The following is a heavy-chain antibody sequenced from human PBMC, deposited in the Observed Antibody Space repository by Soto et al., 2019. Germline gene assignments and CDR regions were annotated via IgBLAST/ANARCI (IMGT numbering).Heavy chain of an antibody. CDR2: ISVSDAFI. D-gene: IGHD1-20*01. Sequence: GGSLRLSCASSGFNVGAFAVNWVRQAPGKGLEWVSGISVSDAFIYYADSVRGRFSISRDASENILYLQMNSLRVDDTALYYCTRETVAGITGLDYWGPGTLVTVSS. CDR1: GFNVGAFA. J-gene: IGHJ4*02. CDR3: TRETVAGITGLDY. V-gene: IGHV3-23*01.